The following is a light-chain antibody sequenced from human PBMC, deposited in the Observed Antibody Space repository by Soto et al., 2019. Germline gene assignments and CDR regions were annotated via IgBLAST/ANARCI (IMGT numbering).Light chain of an antibody. J-gene: IGKJ5*01. CDR2: GTS. CDR1: QAINTY. V-gene: IGKV1-39*01. CDR3: QQSYSTLLIT. Sequence: DIQMTQSPSFLSASVGDRVTISCRASQAINTYLNWYQQKPGKAPKLLIYGTSDLQNGVPSRFSGGGSGTDFTLTISSLQPEDFATYYWQQSYSTLLITFGQGTRLEV.